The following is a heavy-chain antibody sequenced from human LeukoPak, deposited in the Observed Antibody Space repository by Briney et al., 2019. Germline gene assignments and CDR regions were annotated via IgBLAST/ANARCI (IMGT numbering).Heavy chain of an antibody. V-gene: IGHV1-2*02. CDR2: INPDSGVT. CDR1: GYTFNGYH. Sequence: ASVKVSCKASGYTFNGYHMRWVRQAPGQGLEWMGWINPDSGVTDYAQKFQGRVTMSRDTSISTAYMELSSLRSDDTAMYYCASGTSSSFPIFDYWGQGTLVTVSS. CDR3: ASGTSSSFPIFDY. J-gene: IGHJ4*02. D-gene: IGHD1-14*01.